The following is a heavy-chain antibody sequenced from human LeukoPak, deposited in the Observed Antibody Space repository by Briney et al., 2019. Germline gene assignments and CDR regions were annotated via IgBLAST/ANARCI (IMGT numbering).Heavy chain of an antibody. V-gene: IGHV3-7*03. J-gene: IGHJ6*02. Sequence: GGSLRLSCAASGFAFSDSWMTWIRQAPGKGLEWVASINHNGNVNYYVDSVKGRFTISRDNAKNSLYLQMSNLRAEDTAVYFCARGGGLDVWGQGATVTVSS. CDR3: ARGGGLDV. CDR2: INHNGNVN. D-gene: IGHD3-16*01. CDR1: GFAFSDSW.